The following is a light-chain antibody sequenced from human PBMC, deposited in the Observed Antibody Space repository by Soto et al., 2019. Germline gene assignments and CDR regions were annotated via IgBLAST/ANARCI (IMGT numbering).Light chain of an antibody. J-gene: IGKJ1*01. CDR1: QDISKY. CDR3: QQYHSLPRT. V-gene: IGKV1-33*01. CDR2: DAS. Sequence: DIQMTQSPSSLSASVGDRVTITCQASQDISKYLNWYQQKPGKAPKLLIYDASNLEAGVPSRFTGSGSGTHITFSISSLQPEDIATYYCQQYHSLPRTFGQGTKVEIK.